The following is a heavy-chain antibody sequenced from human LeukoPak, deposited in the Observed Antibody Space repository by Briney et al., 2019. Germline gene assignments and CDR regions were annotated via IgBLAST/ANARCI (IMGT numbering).Heavy chain of an antibody. Sequence: GGSLRLSCAASRFTFGSFDMHWVRQAPGKGLEWVTFIRFDGSNKYYADSVKGRFTISRDNSKNTLYLQMSSLRPEDTAVYYCARQIGVSIDYWRQGTLVTVSS. CDR2: IRFDGSNK. V-gene: IGHV3-30*02. CDR3: ARQIGVSIDY. J-gene: IGHJ4*02. D-gene: IGHD5/OR15-5a*01. CDR1: RFTFGSFD.